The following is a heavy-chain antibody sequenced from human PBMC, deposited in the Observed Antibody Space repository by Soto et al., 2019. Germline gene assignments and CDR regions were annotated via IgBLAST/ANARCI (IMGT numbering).Heavy chain of an antibody. J-gene: IGHJ4*01. CDR2: LVVGIGTT. V-gene: IGHV1-58*01. D-gene: IGHD3-9*01. CDR3: SAVGETGYLNFEY. CDR1: GSPFASSA. Sequence: SVKLTWKASGSPFASSARQWLREAHGQHHEWIGWLVVGIGTTNYAQKFQERVTITRDMSTSTAYMELSSLRSEHTAVYYCSAVGETGYLNFEYWGHGTLVTVSS.